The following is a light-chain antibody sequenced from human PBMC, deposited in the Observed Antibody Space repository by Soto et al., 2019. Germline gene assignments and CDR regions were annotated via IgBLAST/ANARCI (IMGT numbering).Light chain of an antibody. CDR2: GAS. Sequence: EIVLTQSPGTLSLSPGERATLSCRASQNILSNLAWYQQKPGQAPRLLIYGASTRATGIPARFSGSGSGTEFTLTISSLQSEDFAVYYCQQRSNWPSITFGQGTRLEIK. J-gene: IGKJ5*01. CDR1: QNILSN. V-gene: IGKV3-15*01. CDR3: QQRSNWPSIT.